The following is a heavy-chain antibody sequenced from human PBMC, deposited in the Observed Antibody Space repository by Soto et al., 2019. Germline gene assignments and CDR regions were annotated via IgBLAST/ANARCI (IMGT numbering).Heavy chain of an antibody. J-gene: IGHJ6*02. CDR2: IKSKTDGGTT. CDR1: GFTFSNAW. CDR3: TVTYYDILTGYYFPREDYYYGMDV. Sequence: GGSLRLSCAASGFTFSNAWMNWVRQAPGKGLEWVGRIKSKTDGGTTDYAAPVKGRFTISRDDSKNTLYLQMNSLKTEETAVYYCTVTYYDILTGYYFPREDYYYGMDVWGQGTTVTVSS. V-gene: IGHV3-15*07. D-gene: IGHD3-9*01.